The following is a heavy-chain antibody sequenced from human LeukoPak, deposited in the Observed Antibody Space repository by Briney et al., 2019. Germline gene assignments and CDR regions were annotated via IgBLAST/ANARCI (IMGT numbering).Heavy chain of an antibody. Sequence: ASVKVSCKASGGTFSSYAISWVRQAPGQGLEWMGGIIPIFGTANYAQKFQGRVTMTRNTSISTAYMELSSLRSEDTAVYYCAKRGMDFDWLLCLDYWGQGTLVTVSS. CDR3: AKRGMDFDWLLCLDY. J-gene: IGHJ4*02. V-gene: IGHV1-69*05. D-gene: IGHD3-9*01. CDR2: IIPIFGTA. CDR1: GGTFSSYA.